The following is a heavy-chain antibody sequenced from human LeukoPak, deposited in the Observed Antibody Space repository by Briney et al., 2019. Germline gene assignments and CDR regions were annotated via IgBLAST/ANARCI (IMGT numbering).Heavy chain of an antibody. CDR3: ARLIGAFSESSGYSDY. Sequence: GESLKISCKGSGYSFSSFWLGWVRQMPGKGLEWMGLIDPADSDSRYSPSFQGQVIFSVDKSTKTAYLQWSSLKASDTAMYYCARLIGAFSESSGYSDYWGQGTLVTVSS. V-gene: IGHV5-51*01. D-gene: IGHD3-22*01. CDR1: GYSFSSFW. J-gene: IGHJ4*02. CDR2: IDPADSDS.